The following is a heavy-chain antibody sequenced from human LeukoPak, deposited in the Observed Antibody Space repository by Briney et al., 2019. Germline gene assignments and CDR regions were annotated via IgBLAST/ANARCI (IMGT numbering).Heavy chain of an antibody. J-gene: IGHJ3*02. Sequence: SVKVSCKASGGTFSSYAISWVRQAPGQGLEWMGRIIPVLGGANYTQKFQGRVTITADKSTSTAYMELSSLRSEDTAVYYCATGLRYFDWLDAFDIWGQGTLVTVSS. V-gene: IGHV1-69*04. CDR1: GGTFSSYA. D-gene: IGHD3-9*01. CDR3: ATGLRYFDWLDAFDI. CDR2: IIPVLGGA.